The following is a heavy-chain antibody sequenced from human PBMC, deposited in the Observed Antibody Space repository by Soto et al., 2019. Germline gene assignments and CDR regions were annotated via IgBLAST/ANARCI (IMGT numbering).Heavy chain of an antibody. Sequence: EVQLLESGGGLVQPGGSLRLSCAASGFTFSSYAMSWVRQAPGKGLEWVSAISGSGGSTYYADSVKGRFTISRDNSKNTLYLQMNSLRAEDTAVYYCANPWARVRVQLRTTVVTGSDYWGQGTLVTVSS. V-gene: IGHV3-23*01. CDR1: GFTFSSYA. D-gene: IGHD4-17*01. CDR2: ISGSGGST. CDR3: ANPWARVRVQLRTTVVTGSDY. J-gene: IGHJ4*02.